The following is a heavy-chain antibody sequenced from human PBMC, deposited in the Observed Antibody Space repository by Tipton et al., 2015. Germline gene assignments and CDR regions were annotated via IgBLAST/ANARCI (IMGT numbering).Heavy chain of an antibody. V-gene: IGHV4-39*01. CDR2: IYYSGNT. CDR3: ARLPPPELRYFDWLSHFDY. CDR1: GGSISSSSYY. J-gene: IGHJ4*02. D-gene: IGHD3-9*01. Sequence: LRLSCTVSGGSISSSSYYWGWIRQPPGKGLEWIGAIYYSGNTYYNPSHKSRLTISVDTSKNQFSLKLISVTAADTAVYYCARLPPPELRYFDWLSHFDYWGQGTVVTVSS.